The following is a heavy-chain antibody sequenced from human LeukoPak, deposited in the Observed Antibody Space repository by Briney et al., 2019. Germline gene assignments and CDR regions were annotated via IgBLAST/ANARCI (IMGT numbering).Heavy chain of an antibody. D-gene: IGHD3-3*01. V-gene: IGHV4-39*07. Sequence: SETLSLTCTVSGGSISSSSYYWGWIRQPPGKGLEWIGSIYYSGSTYYNPSPKSRVTISVDTSKNQFSLKLSSVTAADTAVYYCARRTNDAFDIWGQGTMVTVSS. J-gene: IGHJ3*02. CDR2: IYYSGST. CDR1: GGSISSSSYY. CDR3: ARRTNDAFDI.